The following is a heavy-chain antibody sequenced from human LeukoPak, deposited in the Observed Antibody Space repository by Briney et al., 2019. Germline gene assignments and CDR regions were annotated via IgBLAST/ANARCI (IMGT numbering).Heavy chain of an antibody. CDR3: ARQGSGGRSFDV. CDR1: GESFSCYY. Sequence: PSETLSLTCAVYGESFSCYYWSWIRQPPGKGLEWIGEINNSGRTNYNPSLKSRVTISVDTYKNQFSLKLSSVTAADTAVYYCARQGSGGRSFDVWGQGTMVTVSS. D-gene: IGHD1-26*01. V-gene: IGHV4-34*01. CDR2: INNSGRT. J-gene: IGHJ3*01.